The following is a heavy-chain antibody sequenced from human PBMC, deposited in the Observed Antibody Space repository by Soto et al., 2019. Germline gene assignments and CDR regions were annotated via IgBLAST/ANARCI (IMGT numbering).Heavy chain of an antibody. J-gene: IGHJ6*02. CDR3: ARVRRIRAAVLLFYYGMDV. CDR1: GGTFSGYA. D-gene: IGHD3-3*02. V-gene: IGHV1-69*13. Sequence: SVKVSCKASGGTFSGYAISWVRQAPGQGLEWMGGIIPIFGTANYAQKFQGRVTITADESTSTAYMELSSLRSEDTAVYYCARVRRIRAAVLLFYYGMDVWGQGTTVTVSS. CDR2: IIPIFGTA.